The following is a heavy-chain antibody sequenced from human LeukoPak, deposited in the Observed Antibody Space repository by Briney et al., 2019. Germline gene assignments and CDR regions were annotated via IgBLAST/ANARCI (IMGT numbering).Heavy chain of an antibody. J-gene: IGHJ3*02. Sequence: PSETLSLTCAAYGGSFSGYYWSWIRQPPGKGLEWIGEINHSGSTNYNPSLKSRVTISVDTSKNQFSLKLSSVTAADTAVYYCARGIGTFSAFDIWGQGTMVTVSS. V-gene: IGHV4-34*01. CDR3: ARGIGTFSAFDI. CDR1: GGSFSGYY. CDR2: INHSGST. D-gene: IGHD1-1*01.